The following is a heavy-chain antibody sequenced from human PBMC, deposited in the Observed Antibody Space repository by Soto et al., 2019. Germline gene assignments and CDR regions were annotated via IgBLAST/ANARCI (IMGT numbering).Heavy chain of an antibody. J-gene: IGHJ4*02. CDR2: ISAYNGNT. CDR1: GYTFTTYG. CDR3: ARFYASGSYPYDY. V-gene: IGHV1-18*01. Sequence: ASVKVSCKASGYTFTTYGISWVRQAPGQGLEWMGWISAYNGNTNYAQNLQGRVTMTTDTATSTASMELRRMRSDDTAVYYCARFYASGSYPYDYWGQGTLVTVSS. D-gene: IGHD3-10*01.